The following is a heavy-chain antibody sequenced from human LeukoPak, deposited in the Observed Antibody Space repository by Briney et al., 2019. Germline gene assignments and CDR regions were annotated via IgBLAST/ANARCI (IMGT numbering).Heavy chain of an antibody. CDR2: VYYSGST. CDR1: VGSITTSSYY. V-gene: IGHV4-39*07. J-gene: IGHJ5*02. CDR3: AREGHRGYGS. Sequence: SETLSLTCTVSVGSITTSSYYWGWIRQSPGKGLEWIGTVYYSGSTYYNPSLKSRVTISLDTSKHQFSLKLSSVTAADPAVYYCAREGHRGYGSWGQGTLVTVSS. D-gene: IGHD5-12*01.